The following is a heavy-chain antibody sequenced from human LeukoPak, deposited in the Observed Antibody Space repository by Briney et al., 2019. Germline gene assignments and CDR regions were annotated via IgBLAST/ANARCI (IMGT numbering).Heavy chain of an antibody. CDR2: ISAYNGNT. CDR3: ARLGPGDFHYYFDY. D-gene: IGHD1-26*01. J-gene: IGHJ4*02. CDR1: GYTFTSYG. Sequence: ASVKVSCKASGYTFTSYGISWVRQAPGQGLEWMGWISAYNGNTNYAQKLQGRVTITRDTSASTAYMELSSLRSEDTAVYYCARLGPGDFHYYFDYWGQGTLVTVSS. V-gene: IGHV1-18*01.